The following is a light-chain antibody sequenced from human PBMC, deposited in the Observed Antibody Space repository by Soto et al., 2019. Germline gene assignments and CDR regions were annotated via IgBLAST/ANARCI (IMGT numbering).Light chain of an antibody. CDR2: YDS. CDR3: QVWEATGDQVV. Sequence: SYELTQPPSVSVAPGETARISCGGNNVGSRSVHWYQQKPGQAPFLVIYYDSDRPSGIPERFSGSNSGNTATLIISRVEAGDEADYYCQVWEATGDQVVFSGGTKVTVL. V-gene: IGLV3-21*01. CDR1: NVGSRS. J-gene: IGLJ2*01.